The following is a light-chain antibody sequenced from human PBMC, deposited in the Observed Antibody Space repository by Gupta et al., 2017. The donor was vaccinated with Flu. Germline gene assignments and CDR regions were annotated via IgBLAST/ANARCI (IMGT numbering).Light chain of an antibody. CDR1: ISNIGNNP. J-gene: IGLJ2*01. CDR3: ENSDDNVSSPI. CDR2: NNN. Sequence: QSVLTQPHSASGTPGQRVTLSCSGSISNIGNNPVYWYQQLPGSAPILLVDNNNQRPSGVPDRFSSYTAGTYASPATSGLRSEDEADDYCENSDDNVSSPIFGGGTMLTVL. V-gene: IGLV1-47*02.